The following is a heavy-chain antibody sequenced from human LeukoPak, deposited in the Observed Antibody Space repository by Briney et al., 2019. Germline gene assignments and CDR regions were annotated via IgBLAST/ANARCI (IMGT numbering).Heavy chain of an antibody. CDR3: ARDPAARSLPDNWFDP. Sequence: GGSLRLSCAASGFTFSRSWMHWVRHSPGKGLMWVSRINGDGSDTIYADSVKGRFTISRDNDKNILYLQMNSLQTEDAAVYYCARDPAARSLPDNWFDPCGQGTLVTVSS. CDR2: INGDGSDT. V-gene: IGHV3-74*01. D-gene: IGHD6-25*01. CDR1: GFTFSRSW. J-gene: IGHJ5*02.